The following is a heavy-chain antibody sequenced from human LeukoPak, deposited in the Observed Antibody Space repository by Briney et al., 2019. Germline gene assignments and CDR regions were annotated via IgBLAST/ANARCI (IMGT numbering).Heavy chain of an antibody. J-gene: IGHJ4*02. V-gene: IGHV1-69*13. CDR2: IIPIFHTA. Sequence: RASVKVSCKASGDTFNSYAISWVRQAPGQGLEWMGGIIPIFHTAKYAQRFQGRVTITAGDFTSTAYMELSSLRSEDTAVYYCARAPTMIEVGYYFDYWGQGTLVTVSS. CDR3: ARAPTMIEVGYYFDY. D-gene: IGHD3-22*01. CDR1: GDTFNSYA.